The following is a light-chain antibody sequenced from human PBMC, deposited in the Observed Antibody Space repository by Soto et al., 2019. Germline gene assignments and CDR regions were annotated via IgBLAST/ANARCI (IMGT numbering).Light chain of an antibody. J-gene: IGKJ3*01. CDR3: QQYNNWPPLFT. Sequence: EIVMTQSPATLSVSPGERATLSCRASQSVSSNLAWYQQKPDQAPRLLSYGASTRATGIPARFSGSGSGTEFTLTISSLQSEDFAVYYCQQYNNWPPLFTFGPGTKVDIK. V-gene: IGKV3-15*01. CDR1: QSVSSN. CDR2: GAS.